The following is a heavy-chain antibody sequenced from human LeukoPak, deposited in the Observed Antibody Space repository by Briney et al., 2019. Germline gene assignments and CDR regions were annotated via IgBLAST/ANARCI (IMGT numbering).Heavy chain of an antibody. CDR2: TYYRSKWYN. CDR3: AREGVDYDFWSGNNWFDP. V-gene: IGHV6-1*01. Sequence: SQTLSLTCAISGDSVSSNSAAWNWIRQSPSRGLEWLGRTYYRSKWYNDYAVSVKSRITIKPNTSKNQFSLQLNSVTPEDTAVYYCAREGVDYDFWSGNNWFDPWGQGTLVTVSS. CDR1: GDSVSSNSAA. J-gene: IGHJ5*02. D-gene: IGHD3-3*01.